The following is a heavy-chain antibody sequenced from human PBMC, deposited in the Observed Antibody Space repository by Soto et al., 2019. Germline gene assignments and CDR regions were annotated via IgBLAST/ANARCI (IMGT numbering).Heavy chain of an antibody. Sequence: GGSLRLSCAASGFTFSSYAMSWVRQAPGKGLEWVSSIGTAGDTYYPGSVKGRFTISRENAKNSLYLQMNSLRAADTAVYYCARVGRLRFFDYWGQGTLVTVSS. D-gene: IGHD5-12*01. J-gene: IGHJ4*02. CDR3: ARVGRLRFFDY. CDR1: GFTFSSYA. V-gene: IGHV3-13*01. CDR2: IGTAGDT.